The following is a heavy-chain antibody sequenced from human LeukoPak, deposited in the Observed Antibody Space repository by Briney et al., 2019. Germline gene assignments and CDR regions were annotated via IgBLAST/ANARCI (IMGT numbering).Heavy chain of an antibody. V-gene: IGHV3-7*01. CDR1: GFTFSSYW. J-gene: IGHJ6*03. CDR2: IKQDGSEK. D-gene: IGHD3-3*01. CDR3: AREPLYFGVVTNYYYYYMDV. Sequence: GGSPRLSCAASGFTFSSYWMSWVRQAPGKGLEWVANIKQDGSEKYYVDSVKGRFTISRDNAKNSLYLRMNSLRAEDTAVYYCAREPLYFGVVTNYYYYYMDVWGKGTTGTVSS.